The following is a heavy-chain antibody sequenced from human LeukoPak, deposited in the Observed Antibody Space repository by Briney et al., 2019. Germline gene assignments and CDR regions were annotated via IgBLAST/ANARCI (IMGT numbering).Heavy chain of an antibody. CDR2: ISGSGGST. CDR1: GFTFSSYA. J-gene: IGHJ4*02. CDR3: AKFRYGESSGYYFDY. Sequence: PGGSLRLSCAASGFTFSSYAMSWVRQAPGKGLEWVSAISGSGGSTYYADSVKGRFTISRDNSKNTLYLQMNSLRAEDTAVYYCAKFRYGESSGYYFDYWGQGTLVTVFS. D-gene: IGHD4-17*01. V-gene: IGHV3-23*01.